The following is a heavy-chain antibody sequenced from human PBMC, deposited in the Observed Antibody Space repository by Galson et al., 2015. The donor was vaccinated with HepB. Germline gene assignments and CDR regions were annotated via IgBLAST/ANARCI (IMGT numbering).Heavy chain of an antibody. D-gene: IGHD2-15*01. J-gene: IGHJ2*01. CDR3: AKDPHIGYCSGGSCMSDWYFDL. CDR1: GFTFSSYG. CDR2: ISYDGSNK. Sequence: SLRLSCAASGFTFSSYGMHWVRQAPGKGLEWVAVISYDGSNKYYADSVKGRFTISRDNSKNTLYLQMNSLRAEDTAVYYCAKDPHIGYCSGGSCMSDWYFDLWGRGTLVTVSS. V-gene: IGHV3-30*18.